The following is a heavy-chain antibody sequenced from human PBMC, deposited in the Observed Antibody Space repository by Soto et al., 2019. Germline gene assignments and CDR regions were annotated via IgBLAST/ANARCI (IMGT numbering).Heavy chain of an antibody. J-gene: IGHJ4*02. CDR2: ISWNSGSV. CDR1: GFTFDDYA. D-gene: IGHD6-19*01. Sequence: ESGGGLVQPGRSLRLSCAASGFTFDDYAMHWVRQAPGKGLEWVSGISWNSGSVGYADSVKGRFTISRDNAKNSLYLQMNSLRAEDTALYYCAKVRYSSGWMYYFDYWGQGTLVTVSS. CDR3: AKVRYSSGWMYYFDY. V-gene: IGHV3-9*01.